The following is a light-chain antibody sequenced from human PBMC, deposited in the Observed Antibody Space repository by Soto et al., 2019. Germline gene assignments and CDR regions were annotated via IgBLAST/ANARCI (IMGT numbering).Light chain of an antibody. CDR2: LGS. CDR1: QSLLHNNGYNY. CDR3: MQTLHTAWT. J-gene: IGKJ1*01. Sequence: DIVMTQSPLSLPVTPGEPASISCRSSQSLLHNNGYNYLDWYLQKPGQSPQLLIYLGSNRASGVPDRFSGSGSGTDFTLKISRVEAEDVGVYYCMQTLHTAWTFGQGTKVEIK. V-gene: IGKV2-28*01.